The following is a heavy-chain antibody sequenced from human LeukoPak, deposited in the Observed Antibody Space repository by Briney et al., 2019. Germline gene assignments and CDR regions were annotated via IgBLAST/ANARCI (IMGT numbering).Heavy chain of an antibody. V-gene: IGHV1-2*02. Sequence: ASVKVSCKASGYTFTGYYMHWVRQAPGQGLEWMGWINPNSGGTNYAQKFQGRVTMTRDTSISTAYMELSRLRSDDTAVYYCARAPLTTVVTGVNAFDIWGQGTMVTVSS. CDR2: INPNSGGT. D-gene: IGHD4-23*01. CDR3: ARAPLTTVVTGVNAFDI. CDR1: GYTFTGYY. J-gene: IGHJ3*02.